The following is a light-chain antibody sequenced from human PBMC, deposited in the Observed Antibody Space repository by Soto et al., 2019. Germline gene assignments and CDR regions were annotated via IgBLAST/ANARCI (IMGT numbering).Light chain of an antibody. V-gene: IGLV1-51*02. J-gene: IGLJ3*02. Sequence: QSVLTQPPSVSAAPGQKVTISCSGSSSNIGNNYVSWYQQLPGTAPKLLIYENNKRPSGIPDRFSGSKSGTSATLCITGRQTGDEADYYCGTWDSSLSVGVFGGGTKVTVL. CDR3: GTWDSSLSVGV. CDR2: ENN. CDR1: SSNIGNNY.